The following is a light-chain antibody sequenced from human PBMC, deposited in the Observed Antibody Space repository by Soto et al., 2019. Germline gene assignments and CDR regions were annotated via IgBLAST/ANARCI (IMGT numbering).Light chain of an antibody. CDR1: QSVSSSY. Sequence: ILLTQSPGTLSLSPGERATLSCRASQSVSSSYLAWYQQKPGQPPSLLISGASRRGTGIPDRFSGSGSGTDFPLTISSLEPEDFALYYCQQRGNWPSFGGGTKVDIK. CDR3: QQRGNWPS. CDR2: GAS. J-gene: IGKJ4*01. V-gene: IGKV3D-20*02.